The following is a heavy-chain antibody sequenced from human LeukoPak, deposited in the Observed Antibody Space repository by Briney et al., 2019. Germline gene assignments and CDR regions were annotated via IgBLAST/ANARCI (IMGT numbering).Heavy chain of an antibody. V-gene: IGHV3-9*01. Sequence: GRSLRLSCAASGFTFDDYAMHWVRQAPGKGLEWVSGISWNSGSIGYADSVGGRFTISRDNAKNSLYLQMNSLRAEDRALYYRAKVREFRGYYYYGMDVWGQGTTVTVSS. D-gene: IGHD3-10*01. J-gene: IGHJ6*02. CDR2: ISWNSGSI. CDR1: GFTFDDYA. CDR3: AKVREFRGYYYYGMDV.